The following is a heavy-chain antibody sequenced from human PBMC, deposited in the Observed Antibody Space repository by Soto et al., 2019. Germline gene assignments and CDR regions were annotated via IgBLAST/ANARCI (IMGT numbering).Heavy chain of an antibody. V-gene: IGHV3-74*01. CDR2: INSGASTT. J-gene: IGHJ6*02. CDR3: ARGAKNIYAMDV. Sequence: GGSLRLSCAPSGFTFSSSWMHWVRQAPGKGLVWVSRINSGASTTNYADSVKGRFTISRDNAKNTLYLQMDSLTAEDTAVYYCARGAKNIYAMDVWGQGTTVTVSS. CDR1: GFTFSSSW.